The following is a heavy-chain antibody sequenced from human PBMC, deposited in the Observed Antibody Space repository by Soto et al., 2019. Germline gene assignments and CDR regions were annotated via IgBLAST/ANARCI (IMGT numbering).Heavy chain of an antibody. CDR2: ISSGGFIT. D-gene: IGHD2-2*01. CDR3: ATGVVPATKWGYYSYGLDV. V-gene: IGHV3-11*01. Sequence: QVQLVESGGGSVKPGGSLRLSCAASGFTFSDYYMSWIRQAPGKGLEWVSYISSGGFITYYADSVKGRLTTSWDKAKNSLYLPMNTLSANDTAVYYGATGVVPATKWGYYSYGLDVWGQGTTVTVSS. CDR1: GFTFSDYY. J-gene: IGHJ6*02.